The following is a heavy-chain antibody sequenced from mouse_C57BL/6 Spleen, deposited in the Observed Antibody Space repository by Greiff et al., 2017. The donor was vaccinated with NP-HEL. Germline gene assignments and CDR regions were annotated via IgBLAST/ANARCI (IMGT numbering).Heavy chain of an antibody. V-gene: IGHV5-6*01. CDR2: ISSGGSYT. Sequence: EVKLVESGGDLVKPGGSLKLSCAASGFTFSSYGMSWVRQTPDKRLEWVATISSGGSYTYYLDSVKGRFTISRDNAKNTLYLQMSSLKSEDTAMYYCARHEAYGNPFAYWGQGTLVTVSA. J-gene: IGHJ3*01. CDR1: GFTFSSYG. D-gene: IGHD2-1*01. CDR3: ARHEAYGNPFAY.